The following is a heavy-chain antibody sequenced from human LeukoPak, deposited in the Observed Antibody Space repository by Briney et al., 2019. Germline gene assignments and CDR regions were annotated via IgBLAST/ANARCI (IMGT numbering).Heavy chain of an antibody. Sequence: ASVKVSCKASGYTFRSYEINWVRQAPGQGLEWLGWIHPNSGKTGYAQKFQGRVTMTRDTSTETAFMELSSLKFDDTAIFYCARGHYGGNRYFDIWGQGTLVTVSS. V-gene: IGHV1-8*01. CDR3: ARGHYGGNRYFDI. CDR2: IHPNSGKT. D-gene: IGHD4-23*01. CDR1: GYTFRSYE. J-gene: IGHJ4*02.